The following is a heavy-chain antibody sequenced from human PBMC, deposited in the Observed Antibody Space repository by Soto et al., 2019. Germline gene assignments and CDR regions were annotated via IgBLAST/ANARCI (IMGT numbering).Heavy chain of an antibody. CDR2: INWKSNAI. CDR1: GFTFEDFA. Sequence: EVQLVESGGGLVQPGGSLRVSCAGSGFTFEDFAMHWVRQAPGKGLEWVSSINWKSNAIGYADSVKGRFTISRDNAKNSLNLKKRSLRAVDAALYYCAKVTRGYIWGAFDYWGRGTLITVS. V-gene: IGHV3-9*01. D-gene: IGHD1-26*01. J-gene: IGHJ4*02. CDR3: AKVTRGYIWGAFDY.